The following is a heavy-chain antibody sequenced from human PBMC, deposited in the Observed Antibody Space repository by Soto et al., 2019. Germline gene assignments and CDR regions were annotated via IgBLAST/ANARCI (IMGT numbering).Heavy chain of an antibody. J-gene: IGHJ6*02. V-gene: IGHV4-59*01. Sequence: SDTLSLTCTVSGGSISVYYWSWIGQPPGKGLEWIGYMYNTGSTVYNPSFKSRVTISVDTSKNQFSLKLNSVTAADTAVYYCARDLWGYCGTDCYPLDVWGQGTTVT. CDR2: MYNTGST. CDR3: ARDLWGYCGTDCYPLDV. D-gene: IGHD2-21*02. CDR1: GGSISVYY.